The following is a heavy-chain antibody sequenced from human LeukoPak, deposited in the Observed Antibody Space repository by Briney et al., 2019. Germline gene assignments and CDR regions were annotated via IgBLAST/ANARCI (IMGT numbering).Heavy chain of an antibody. D-gene: IGHD1-26*01. CDR1: GFTFSSYT. CDR2: ISSSYSYI. Sequence: GGSLRLSCAASGFTFSSYTMNWVRQAPGKGLEWVSSISSSYSYIYYADSVKGRFTISRDDAKNSLYLQTNSLRAEDTAVYYCARDPTSSWETAFDIWGQGTTVTVSS. J-gene: IGHJ3*02. CDR3: ARDPTSSWETAFDI. V-gene: IGHV3-21*01.